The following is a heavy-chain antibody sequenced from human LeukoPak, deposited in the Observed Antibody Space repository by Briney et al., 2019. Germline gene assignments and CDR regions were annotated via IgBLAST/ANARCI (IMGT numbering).Heavy chain of an antibody. D-gene: IGHD4-17*01. J-gene: IGHJ2*01. CDR2: IDWSGGST. V-gene: IGHV3-23*01. CDR3: ATLYGDYNWYFDL. Sequence: GGSLRLSCAASGFTFRSYAMSWVRQAPGKGLEWVSAIDWSGGSTYSADSVKGRFTISRDNSKNTLYLQMNSLRAEDTALYYCATLYGDYNWYFDLWGRGTLVNVSS. CDR1: GFTFRSYA.